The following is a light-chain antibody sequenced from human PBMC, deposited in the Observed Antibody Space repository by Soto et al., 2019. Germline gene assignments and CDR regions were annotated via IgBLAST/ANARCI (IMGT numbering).Light chain of an antibody. CDR1: QSITGN. CDR3: QQYGRSPFT. J-gene: IGKJ3*01. CDR2: DAS. V-gene: IGKV3-15*01. Sequence: EIVMTQSPATLSVSPGERATLSCRASQSITGNLTWYQQKPGQAPRLLIYDASTRATGIPARFSGSGSGTEFTLTISSLQSEDFAVYYCQQYGRSPFTFGPGTKVDIK.